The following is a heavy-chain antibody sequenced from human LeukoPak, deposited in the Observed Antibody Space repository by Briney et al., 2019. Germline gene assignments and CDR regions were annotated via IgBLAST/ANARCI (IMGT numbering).Heavy chain of an antibody. CDR3: AAMGAAPWFVFDY. CDR2: ISGSGGST. V-gene: IGHV3-23*01. Sequence: PGGSLRLSCAASGFTFSSYAMSWVRQAPGKGLEWVSAISGSGGSTYYADSVKGRFTISRDNSKNTLYLQMNSLRAEDTAVYYCAAMGAAPWFVFDYWGQGTLVTVSS. D-gene: IGHD1-26*01. CDR1: GFTFSSYA. J-gene: IGHJ4*02.